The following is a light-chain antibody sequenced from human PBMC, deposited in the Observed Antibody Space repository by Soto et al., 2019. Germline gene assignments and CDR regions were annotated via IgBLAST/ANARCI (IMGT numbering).Light chain of an antibody. CDR1: QSISSY. CDR2: AAS. V-gene: IGKV1-39*01. CDR3: QQSYSTPH. J-gene: IGKJ3*01. Sequence: DIQMTQSPSSLSASVGDRVTITCRASQSISSYLNWYQQKPGKAPKLLIYAASRLQSGVPSRFSGSGSGTGSTLTVSSLRPEDFATYYCQQSYSTPHFGPGTKVDIK.